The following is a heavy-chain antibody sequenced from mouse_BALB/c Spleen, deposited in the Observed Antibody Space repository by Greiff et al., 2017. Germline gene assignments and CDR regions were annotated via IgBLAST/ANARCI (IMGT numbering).Heavy chain of an antibody. J-gene: IGHJ2*01. CDR2: ISSGGSYT. V-gene: IGHV5-9-4*01. Sequence: EVKLVESGGGLVKPGGSLKLSCAASGFTFSSYAMSWVRQSPEKRLEWVAEISSGGSYTYYPDTVTGRFTISRDNAKNTLYLEMSSLRSEDTAMYYCARGRGTTADYFDYWGQGTTLTVSS. CDR3: ARGRGTTADYFDY. CDR1: GFTFSSYA. D-gene: IGHD1-2*01.